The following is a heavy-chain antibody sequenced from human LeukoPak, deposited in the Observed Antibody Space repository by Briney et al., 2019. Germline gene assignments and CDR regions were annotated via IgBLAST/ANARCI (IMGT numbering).Heavy chain of an antibody. CDR1: GFTFSSYS. CDR3: ARDLIVGTTIRYYFDY. J-gene: IGHJ4*02. Sequence: GGSLRLSCAASGFTFSSYSMHWVRQAPGKGLEWVSYISSSSSTIYYADSVKGRFTISRDNAKNSLYLQMNSLRAEDTAVYYCARDLIVGTTIRYYFDYWGQGTLVTVSS. V-gene: IGHV3-48*01. D-gene: IGHD1-26*01. CDR2: ISSSSSTI.